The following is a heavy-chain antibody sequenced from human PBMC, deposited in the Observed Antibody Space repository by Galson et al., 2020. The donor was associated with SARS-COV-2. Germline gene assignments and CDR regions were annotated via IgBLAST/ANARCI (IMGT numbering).Heavy chain of an antibody. CDR2: VFNTGTT. CDR3: ARDATSSGWYNWFDP. J-gene: IGHJ5*02. V-gene: IGHV4-39*07. D-gene: IGHD6-19*01. CDR1: GGSIRSSNNY. Sequence: SETLSLTCTVSGGSIRSSNNYWGRIRPPPGKGLESIGSVFNTGTTHSSPSPQRRVTISVDTSKNQFSLNLSPVTAADTAMYYCARDATSSGWYNWFDPWGQGTLVTVSS.